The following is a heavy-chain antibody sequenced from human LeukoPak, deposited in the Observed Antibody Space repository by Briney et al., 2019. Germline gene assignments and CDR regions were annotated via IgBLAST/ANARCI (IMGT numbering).Heavy chain of an antibody. CDR3: ARSHIAAAGGFDY. Sequence: SETLSLTCTVSGGSISSYYWSWIRQPPGKGLEGIGYIYYSGSTNYNPSLKSRVTISVDTSKNQFSLKLSSVTAADTAVYYCARSHIAAAGGFDYWGQGTLVTVSS. CDR1: GGSISSYY. CDR2: IYYSGST. V-gene: IGHV4-59*01. D-gene: IGHD6-13*01. J-gene: IGHJ4*02.